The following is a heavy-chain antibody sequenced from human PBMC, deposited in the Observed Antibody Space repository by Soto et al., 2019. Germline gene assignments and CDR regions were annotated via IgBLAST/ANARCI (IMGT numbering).Heavy chain of an antibody. CDR2: IYNNGRT. D-gene: IGHD2-2*02. Sequence: PSETLSLTCAVSGGSISSSSWSWIRQPPGRGLGWIGYIYNNGRTDYNPSLKSRVTISVDTSKNHFSLKLSYVTPADTAVYYCARARFCTSTSCYNYFDFWGQGTLVTVSS. CDR3: ARARFCTSTSCYNYFDF. CDR1: GGSISSSS. J-gene: IGHJ4*02. V-gene: IGHV4-59*01.